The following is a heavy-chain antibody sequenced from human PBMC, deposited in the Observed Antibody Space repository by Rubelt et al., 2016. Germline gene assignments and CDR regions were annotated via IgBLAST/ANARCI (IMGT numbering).Heavy chain of an antibody. CDR2: ISSSSSTI. V-gene: IGHV3-48*01. CDR3: AREDYGDLYGMDV. D-gene: IGHD4-17*01. Sequence: VRQAPGKGLEWVSYISSSSSTIYYADSVKGRFTISRDNAKNSLYLQMNSLRAEDTAVYYCAREDYGDLYGMDVWGQGTTVTVSS. J-gene: IGHJ6*02.